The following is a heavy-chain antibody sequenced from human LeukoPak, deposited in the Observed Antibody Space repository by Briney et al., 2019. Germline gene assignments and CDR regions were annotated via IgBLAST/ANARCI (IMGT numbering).Heavy chain of an antibody. J-gene: IGHJ3*02. CDR2: IWYDGSNK. CDR1: GFTFSSYG. V-gene: IGHV3-33*01. Sequence: GRSLRLSCAASGFTFSSYGMHWVRQAPGKGLEWVAVIWYDGSNKYYTDSVKGRFTISRDNSKNTLYLQMNSLRAEDTAVYYGARDNDILTGPSGAFDIWGQGTMVTVSS. CDR3: ARDNDILTGPSGAFDI. D-gene: IGHD3-9*01.